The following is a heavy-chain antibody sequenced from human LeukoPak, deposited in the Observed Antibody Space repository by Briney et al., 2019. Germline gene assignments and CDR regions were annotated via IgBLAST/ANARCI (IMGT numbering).Heavy chain of an antibody. V-gene: IGHV4-59*01. CDR2: IYFSGST. Sequence: PSETLSLTCTVSGGSISSYYWSWIWQPPGKGLERIRYIYFSGSTNYNPSLKSRVSMSTDTSKNQFSLKLNSVTAADTAVYYCARQTALVGYASGLGFNYWGQGILVTVSS. J-gene: IGHJ4*02. D-gene: IGHD2-2*01. CDR3: ARQTALVGYASGLGFNY. CDR1: GGSISSYY.